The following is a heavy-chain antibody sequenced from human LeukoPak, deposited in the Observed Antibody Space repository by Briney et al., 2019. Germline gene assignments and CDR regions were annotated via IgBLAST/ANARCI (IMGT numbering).Heavy chain of an antibody. CDR3: ARYRVPGYYSIGTRPFDY. V-gene: IGHV3-21*01. J-gene: IGHJ4*02. Sequence: GGSLRLSCAASGFTFSSYSMNWVRQAPGKGLEWVSSISSSSSYIYYADSVKGRFTIARDNAKNSLYLQMNSLRADDTAVYYRARYRVPGYYSIGTRPFDYWGQGTLVTVSS. CDR2: ISSSSSYI. CDR1: GFTFSSYS. D-gene: IGHD3-9*01.